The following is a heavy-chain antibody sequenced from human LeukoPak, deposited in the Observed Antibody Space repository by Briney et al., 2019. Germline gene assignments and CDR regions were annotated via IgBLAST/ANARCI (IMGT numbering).Heavy chain of an antibody. D-gene: IGHD3-3*01. V-gene: IGHV3-30*02. CDR1: GFTFSSYG. CDR3: TTAKSPPYYDFWSGYSIDI. Sequence: GGSLRLSCAASGFTFSSYGMHWVRQAPGKGLEWVAFIRYDGSNKYYADSVKGRFTISRDNSKNTLYLQMNSLRAEDTAVYYCTTAKSPPYYDFWSGYSIDIWGQGTMVTVSS. CDR2: IRYDGSNK. J-gene: IGHJ3*02.